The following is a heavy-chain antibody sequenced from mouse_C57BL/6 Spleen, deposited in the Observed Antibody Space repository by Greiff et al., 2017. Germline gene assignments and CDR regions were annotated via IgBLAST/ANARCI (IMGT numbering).Heavy chain of an antibody. J-gene: IGHJ2*01. Sequence: QVQLQQPGAELVKPGASVKLSCKASGYTFTSYWMHWVKQRPGQGLEWIGMIHPNSGSTNYNEKFKSKATLTVDKSSSPAYMQLSSLASEDSAVYYCAREDYYGSDYWGQGTTLTVSS. V-gene: IGHV1-64*01. D-gene: IGHD1-1*01. CDR1: GYTFTSYW. CDR3: AREDYYGSDY. CDR2: IHPNSGST.